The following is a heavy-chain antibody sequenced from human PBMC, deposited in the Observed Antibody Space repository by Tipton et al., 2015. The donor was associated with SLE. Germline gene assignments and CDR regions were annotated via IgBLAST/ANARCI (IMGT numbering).Heavy chain of an antibody. V-gene: IGHV3-48*03. Sequence: SLRLSCAASGFTFSSYEMNWVRQAPGKGLEWISYISYSGTSIYYADSLRGRFTISRDNAKNSLYLQMNSLRAEDTAVYYCAGGYWGGFDYWGQGTLVTVSS. J-gene: IGHJ4*02. D-gene: IGHD3-22*01. CDR1: GFTFSSYE. CDR3: AGGYWGGFDY. CDR2: ISYSGTSI.